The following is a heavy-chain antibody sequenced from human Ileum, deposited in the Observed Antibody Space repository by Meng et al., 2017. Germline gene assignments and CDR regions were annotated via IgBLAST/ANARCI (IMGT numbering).Heavy chain of an antibody. J-gene: IGHJ4*02. CDR3: AKGSWYTSSSYDS. Sequence: VPWWECGGGLVQTGGSQRVPWVASGVTFGNADMSWVRQAPGKGLEWVAVISGSGDSTHYADSVKGRFTISRDNSKTTLYLQMNSLRAEDTAVYYCAKGSWYTSSSYDSWGQGALVTVSS. CDR1: GVTFGNAD. D-gene: IGHD6-13*01. CDR2: ISGSGDST. V-gene: IGHV3-23*01.